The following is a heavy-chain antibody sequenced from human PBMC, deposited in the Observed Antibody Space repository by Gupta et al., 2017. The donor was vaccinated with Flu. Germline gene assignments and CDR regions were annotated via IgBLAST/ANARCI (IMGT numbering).Heavy chain of an antibody. CDR2: INPDGSET. CDR3: ARDLNWDSY. V-gene: IGHV3-7*01. D-gene: IGHD1-7*01. Sequence: EVQLVESGGGLVQPGGSLRLSCAASGFTFTRYWMTWVRQAPGKGLEWVASINPDGSETYYVDSVKGRFTISRDNAHNSLYLHMSSLRAEDTSLFYCARDLNWDSYWGHGTLVTVSS. J-gene: IGHJ4*01. CDR1: GFTFTRYW.